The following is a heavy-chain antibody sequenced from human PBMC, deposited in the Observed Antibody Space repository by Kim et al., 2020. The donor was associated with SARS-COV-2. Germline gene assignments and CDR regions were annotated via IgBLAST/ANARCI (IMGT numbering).Heavy chain of an antibody. J-gene: IGHJ5*02. Sequence: ASVKVSCKASGYTFTSYAMHWVRQAPGQRLEWMGWINAGNGNTKYSQKFQGRVTITRDTSASTAYMELSSLRSEDTAVYYCARELVSGTMVRGVEDWFDPWGQGTLVTVSS. V-gene: IGHV1-3*01. D-gene: IGHD3-10*01. CDR1: GYTFTSYA. CDR2: INAGNGNT. CDR3: ARELVSGTMVRGVEDWFDP.